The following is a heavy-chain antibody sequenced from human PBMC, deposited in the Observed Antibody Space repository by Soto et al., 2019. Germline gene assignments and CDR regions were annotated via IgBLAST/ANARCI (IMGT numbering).Heavy chain of an antibody. Sequence: ASVKVSCKASGYTFTSYYMHWVRQALGQGLEWMGIINPSGGSASYAQKFQGRVTMTRDTSTSTVYMELSSLRSEDTAVYYCARDMQDSSGYYYGTPLNYGMDVWGQGTTVTXSS. D-gene: IGHD3-22*01. V-gene: IGHV1-46*01. J-gene: IGHJ6*02. CDR2: INPSGGSA. CDR3: ARDMQDSSGYYYGTPLNYGMDV. CDR1: GYTFTSYY.